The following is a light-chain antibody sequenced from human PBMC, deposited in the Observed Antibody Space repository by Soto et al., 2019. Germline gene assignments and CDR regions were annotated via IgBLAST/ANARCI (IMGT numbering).Light chain of an antibody. Sequence: QSALTQPASVSGSPGQSITISCTGTSSDVGGYKYVSWYQQHPGKAPKLMIYDDTNRPSGVSTRFSGSKSGNTASLTISGLQAEDEADYYCSSYTSSSTPCVFGTGTKVTVL. CDR3: SSYTSSSTPCV. V-gene: IGLV2-14*01. CDR2: DDT. J-gene: IGLJ1*01. CDR1: SSDVGGYKY.